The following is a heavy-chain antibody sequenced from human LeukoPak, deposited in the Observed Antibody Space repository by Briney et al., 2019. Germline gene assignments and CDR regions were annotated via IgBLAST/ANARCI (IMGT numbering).Heavy chain of an antibody. CDR2: ISGTGGAT. D-gene: IGHD2-21*01. Sequence: GGSLRLSCVASGFSFGSYAMSWVRQAPGKGLQWVSQISGTGGATWYAGFARDRFTISRDNSKKTLYLQMSGLRVEDTAMYYCVKDPRDTYGTNWFVSWGQGTLLIVSS. V-gene: IGHV3-23*01. J-gene: IGHJ5*01. CDR1: GFSFGSYA. CDR3: VKDPRDTYGTNWFVS.